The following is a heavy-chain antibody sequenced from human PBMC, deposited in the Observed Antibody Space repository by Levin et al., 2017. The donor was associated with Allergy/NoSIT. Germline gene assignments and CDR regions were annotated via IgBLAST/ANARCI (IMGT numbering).Heavy chain of an antibody. D-gene: IGHD2-2*02. J-gene: IGHJ1*01. CDR1: GFTFSDYW. CDR3: AKPRTLYATNEYLPH. V-gene: IGHV3-7*01. CDR2: IKQDGSEQ. Sequence: GGSLRLSCVGSGFTFSDYWLSWVRQAPGGGLQWVANIKQDGSEQNYPWPVRGRFTIPRDNAKNSLYLQINRLSNEDPAVYFCAKPRTLYATNEYLPHWGQGTQVTVSS.